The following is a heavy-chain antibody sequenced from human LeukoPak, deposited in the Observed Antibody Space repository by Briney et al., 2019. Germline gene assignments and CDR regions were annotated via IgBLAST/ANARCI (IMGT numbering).Heavy chain of an antibody. CDR1: GGSISSYY. V-gene: IGHV4-59*04. Sequence: SETLSLTCTVSGGSISSYYWSWIRQPPGKGLEWIGSIYYSGSAYYNPSLKSRVTISVDTSKNQFSLKLTSVTAADTAVYYCVFLPRADTFDIWGQGTMVTVSS. CDR2: IYYSGSA. J-gene: IGHJ3*02. D-gene: IGHD3-10*02. CDR3: VFLPRADTFDI.